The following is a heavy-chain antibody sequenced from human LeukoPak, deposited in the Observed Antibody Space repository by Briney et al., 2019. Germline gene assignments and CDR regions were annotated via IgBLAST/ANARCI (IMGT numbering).Heavy chain of an antibody. Sequence: GGSLRLSCAASGFTFSSYSMNWVRQAPGKGLEWVSYISSSSSTIYYADSVKGRFTISRDNAKNSLYLQMNSLRAEDTAVYYCASLKMVRGVSDAFDIWGQGTMVTVSS. D-gene: IGHD3-10*01. CDR3: ASLKMVRGVSDAFDI. CDR1: GFTFSSYS. J-gene: IGHJ3*02. V-gene: IGHV3-48*01. CDR2: ISSSSSTI.